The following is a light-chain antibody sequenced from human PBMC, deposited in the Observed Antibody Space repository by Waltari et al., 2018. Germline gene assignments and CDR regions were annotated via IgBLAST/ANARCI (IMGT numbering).Light chain of an antibody. Sequence: QSALTQPPSVSAALRQRVTMSCSGSISNICYNGVNWYQLLPGKPPNLLIYYDNVLSSGVSDRFSASKSGTSASLAISGLQSDDEAEYYCAAWDDSLNGWVFGGGTKLTVL. CDR3: AAWDDSLNGWV. V-gene: IGLV1-36*01. J-gene: IGLJ3*02. CDR2: YDN. CDR1: ISNICYNG.